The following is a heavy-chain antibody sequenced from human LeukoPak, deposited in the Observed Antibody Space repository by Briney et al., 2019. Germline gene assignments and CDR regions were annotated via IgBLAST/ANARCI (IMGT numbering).Heavy chain of an antibody. Sequence: ASVKVSCKASGYTFTSYYMHWVRQAPGQGLEWMGIINPSGGSTSYAQKFQGRVTMTRDTSTSTVYMELSSLRSEDTAVYYCARGRSITIFGDYFDYWGQGTLVTVSS. V-gene: IGHV1-46*01. J-gene: IGHJ4*02. CDR2: INPSGGST. CDR1: GYTFTSYY. D-gene: IGHD3-3*01. CDR3: ARGRSITIFGDYFDY.